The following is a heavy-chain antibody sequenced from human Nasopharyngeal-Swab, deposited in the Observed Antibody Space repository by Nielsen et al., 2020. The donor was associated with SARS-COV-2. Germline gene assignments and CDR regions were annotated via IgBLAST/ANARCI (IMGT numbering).Heavy chain of an antibody. CDR1: GFTFENYA. D-gene: IGHD6-19*01. CDR2: ITWNSGNK. J-gene: IGHJ4*02. CDR3: ARVAGSGWSDY. Sequence: GGSLRLSCAASGFTFENYAMHWVRQPPGKGLEWVAGITWNSGNKGYAESVQGRFTISRDNAKNSVYLQMNSLRAEDTALYYCARVAGSGWSDYWGQGTPVTVSS. V-gene: IGHV3-9*01.